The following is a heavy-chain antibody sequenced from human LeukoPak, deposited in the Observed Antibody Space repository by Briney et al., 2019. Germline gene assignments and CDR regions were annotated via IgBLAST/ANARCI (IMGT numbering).Heavy chain of an antibody. CDR3: AKDEWGTTPYYFDY. Sequence: GGSLRLSCAASGFTFDNYAMSWVRQAPGKGLEWVSAISGSGTRTYYTDSLKGRVTISRDNSKNMLYLFMSGLRVEDTAVYFCAKDEWGTTPYYFDYWGQGTLVTVS. D-gene: IGHD3-16*01. V-gene: IGHV3-23*01. CDR1: GFTFDNYA. J-gene: IGHJ4*02. CDR2: ISGSGTRT.